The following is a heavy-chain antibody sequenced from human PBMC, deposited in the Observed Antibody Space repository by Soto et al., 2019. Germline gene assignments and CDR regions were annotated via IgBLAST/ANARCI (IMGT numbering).Heavy chain of an antibody. D-gene: IGHD4-4*01. CDR1: GGTLSSYA. CDR2: ITPFSGAP. V-gene: IGHV1-69*18. J-gene: IGHJ6*02. Sequence: QVQLVQSGAEVKKPGSSVTVPCKASGGTLSSYALSWVRQAPGQGLEWMGRITPFSGAPNYAQKFQDRVTITADASTSTVYMELTGLTSEDTAVYYCARVVMTTVPASFYYGMDVWGQGTSVIVS. CDR3: ARVVMTTVPASFYYGMDV.